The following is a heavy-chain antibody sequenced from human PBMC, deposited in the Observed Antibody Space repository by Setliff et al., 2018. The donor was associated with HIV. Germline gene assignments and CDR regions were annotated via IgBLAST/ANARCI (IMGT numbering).Heavy chain of an antibody. D-gene: IGHD3-10*01. CDR3: AKDRGQCFDL. CDR2: IYTNGAT. J-gene: IGHJ2*01. V-gene: IGHV4-4*07. CDR1: GDSFTGYY. Sequence: SETLSLTCSVSGDSFTGYYWNWIRQSAGKGLEWIGRIYTNGATSYNPSPRSRVTMSVDTSKKQLSLRLTSVSAADTAVYYCAKDRGQCFDLWGRGTLVTVSS.